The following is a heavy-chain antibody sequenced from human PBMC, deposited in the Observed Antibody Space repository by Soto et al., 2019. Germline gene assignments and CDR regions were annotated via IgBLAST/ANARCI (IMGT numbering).Heavy chain of an antibody. J-gene: IGHJ6*02. CDR1: GFTFSSYA. D-gene: IGHD2-2*02. Sequence: EVQLLESGGGLVQPGGSLRLSCAASGFTFSSYAMSWVRQAPGKGLEWVSAIRGSGGSTYYADSVKGRFTISRDNSKNTLYLQMNSLRAEDTAVYYCAKDLRPIRNYGMDVWGQGTTVTVSS. CDR3: AKDLRPIRNYGMDV. CDR2: IRGSGGST. V-gene: IGHV3-23*01.